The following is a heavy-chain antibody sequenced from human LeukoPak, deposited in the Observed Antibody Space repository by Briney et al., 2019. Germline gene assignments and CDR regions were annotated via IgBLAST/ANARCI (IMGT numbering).Heavy chain of an antibody. V-gene: IGHV3-43*01. CDR2: ISWDGGST. Sequence: GGSLRLSCAASGFTFDDYTMHWVRQAPGKGLEWVSLISWDGGSTYYADSVKGRFTISRDNSKNSLYLQMNSLRTEDIALYYCAKVTSSMVTGALYFDYWGQGTLVTVSS. CDR3: AKVTSSMVTGALYFDY. D-gene: IGHD5-18*01. CDR1: GFTFDDYT. J-gene: IGHJ4*02.